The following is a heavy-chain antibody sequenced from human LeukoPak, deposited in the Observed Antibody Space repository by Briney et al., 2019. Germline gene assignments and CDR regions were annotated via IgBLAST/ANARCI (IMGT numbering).Heavy chain of an antibody. CDR3: ARGAWSSSWSGDDAFDI. J-gene: IGHJ3*02. V-gene: IGHV6-1*01. CDR1: GDSVSSNSAA. D-gene: IGHD6-13*01. Sequence: SQTLSLTCAISGDSVSSNSAAWNWIRQSPSRGLEWLGRTYYRSKWYNDYAVSVKSRITINPDTSKNQFSLQLNSVTPEDTAVYYCARGAWSSSWSGDDAFDIWGQGTLVTVSS. CDR2: TYYRSKWYN.